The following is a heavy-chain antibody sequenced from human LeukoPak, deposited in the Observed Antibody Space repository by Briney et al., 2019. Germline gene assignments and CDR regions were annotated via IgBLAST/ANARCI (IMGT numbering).Heavy chain of an antibody. V-gene: IGHV3-64*01. Sequence: PGGSLRLSRAASGFTFSSYAMHWVRQAPGKGLEYVSAISSNGGSTYYANSVKGRFTISRDNSKNTLYLQMGSLRAEDMAVYYCARGYDFWSGYWSHSDYWGQGTLVTVSS. J-gene: IGHJ4*02. CDR1: GFTFSSYA. D-gene: IGHD3-3*01. CDR3: ARGYDFWSGYWSHSDY. CDR2: ISSNGGST.